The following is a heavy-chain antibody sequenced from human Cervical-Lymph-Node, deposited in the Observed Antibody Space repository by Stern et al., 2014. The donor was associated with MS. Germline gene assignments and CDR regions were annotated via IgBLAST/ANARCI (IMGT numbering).Heavy chain of an antibody. CDR3: ARHTSGYWYFDL. J-gene: IGHJ2*01. CDR1: GGSFSSYY. CDR2: IYHSGTT. Sequence: VQLLESGPGLVKPSETLSLTCTVSGGSFSSYYWSWFRQPPGKGLEWIAYIYHSGTTDYNPSLKSRVTISVDTSKNQFSLKLSSATAADPAMYYCARHTSGYWYFDLWGRGTLVTVSS. D-gene: IGHD3-22*01. V-gene: IGHV4-59*01.